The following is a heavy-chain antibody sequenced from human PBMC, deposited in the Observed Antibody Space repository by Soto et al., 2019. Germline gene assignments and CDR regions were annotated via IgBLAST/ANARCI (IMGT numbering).Heavy chain of an antibody. CDR3: ARGTGIRGPSDY. Sequence: SETLSLTCTVSGVSIISYYWSWIRQPPGKELEWIGFLYNSGSTNYNPSLKSRVTISGDTSNNRFSLKVTSVTAADTAVYYCARGTGIRGPSDYWGQGTLVTVSS. V-gene: IGHV4-59*13. J-gene: IGHJ4*02. D-gene: IGHD1-1*01. CDR2: LYNSGST. CDR1: GVSIISYY.